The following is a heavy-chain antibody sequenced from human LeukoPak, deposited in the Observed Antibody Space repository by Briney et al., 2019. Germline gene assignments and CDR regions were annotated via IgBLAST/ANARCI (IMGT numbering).Heavy chain of an antibody. V-gene: IGHV3-74*01. CDR1: GFTFSSYW. J-gene: IGHJ4*02. CDR3: ARDSPIVDTAMPRY. CDR2: INSDGSST. D-gene: IGHD5-18*01. Sequence: PGGSLRLSCAASGFTFSSYWTHWVRQAPGKGLVWVSRINSDGSSTSYADSVKGRFTISRDNAKNTLYLQMNSLRAEDTAVYYCARDSPIVDTAMPRYWGQGTLVTVSS.